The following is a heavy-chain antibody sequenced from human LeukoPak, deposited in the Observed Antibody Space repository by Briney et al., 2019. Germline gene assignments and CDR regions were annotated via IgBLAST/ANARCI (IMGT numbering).Heavy chain of an antibody. CDR1: GGSISSGGYY. V-gene: IGHV4-31*03. CDR3: ASTSRTMVRGVPGY. CDR2: IYYSGST. Sequence: PSETLSLTCTVSGGSISSGGYYWSWIRQHPGKGLEWIGYIYYSGSTYYNPSLKSRVTISVDTSKNQFSLKLSSVTAADTAVYYCASTSRTMVRGVPGYWGQGTLVTVSS. D-gene: IGHD3-10*01. J-gene: IGHJ4*02.